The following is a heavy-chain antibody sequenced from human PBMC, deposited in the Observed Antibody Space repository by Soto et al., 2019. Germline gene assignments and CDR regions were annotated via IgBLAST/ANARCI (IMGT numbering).Heavy chain of an antibody. J-gene: IGHJ3*02. Sequence: QVQLVESGGGVVQPGGSLRLSCAASGFTVSNYGMHWVRQAPGKGLEWVAVIWYDGNNKSYRDSVKGRFTISRDNSKNTVDLQMSSLRGEDTAVYYCGRGDAWTDEAFDIWGQGTMVTVSS. V-gene: IGHV3-33*01. CDR1: GFTVSNYG. CDR3: GRGDAWTDEAFDI. CDR2: IWYDGNNK. D-gene: IGHD5-12*01.